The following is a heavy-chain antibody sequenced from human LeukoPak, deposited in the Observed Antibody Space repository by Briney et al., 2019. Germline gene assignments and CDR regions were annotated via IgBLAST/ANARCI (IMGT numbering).Heavy chain of an antibody. CDR2: ISSSSSTI. V-gene: IGHV3-48*02. Sequence: GGSLRLSCAASGFTFSSYSMNWVRQAPGKGLEWVSYISSSSSTIYYADSVKGRFTISRDNAKNSLYLQMNSLRDEDTAVYYCVREGVVGATPYYYYGMDVWGQGTTVTVSS. J-gene: IGHJ6*02. CDR1: GFTFSSYS. D-gene: IGHD1-26*01. CDR3: VREGVVGATPYYYYGMDV.